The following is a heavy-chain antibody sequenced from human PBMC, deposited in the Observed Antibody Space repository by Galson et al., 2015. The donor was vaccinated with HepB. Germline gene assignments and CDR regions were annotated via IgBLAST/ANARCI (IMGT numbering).Heavy chain of an antibody. CDR3: AKDWGYGDQGNAFDI. Sequence: SLRLSCAASGFTFDDYAMHWVRQAPGKGLEWVSGISWNSGSKGYADSVKGRFTISRDNAKNSLYLQMNSLRAEDTALYYCAKDWGYGDQGNAFDIWGQGTMVTVSS. CDR1: GFTFDDYA. CDR2: ISWNSGSK. D-gene: IGHD4-17*01. V-gene: IGHV3-9*01. J-gene: IGHJ3*02.